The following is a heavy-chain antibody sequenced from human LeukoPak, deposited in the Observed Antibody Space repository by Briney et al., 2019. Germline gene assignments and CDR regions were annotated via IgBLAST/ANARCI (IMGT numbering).Heavy chain of an antibody. V-gene: IGHV3-74*01. CDR2: INGDGTNT. CDR1: GFAFSPYW. Sequence: QPGGSLRLSCAASGFAFSPYWTHWVRQAPGKGLVWVSHINGDGTNTRYADSVKGRFTISRDNAKNTLYLQMNSLRAEDTAAYYCARDYRYGLDVWGQGATVTVSS. CDR3: ARDYRYGLDV. J-gene: IGHJ6*02. D-gene: IGHD3-16*02.